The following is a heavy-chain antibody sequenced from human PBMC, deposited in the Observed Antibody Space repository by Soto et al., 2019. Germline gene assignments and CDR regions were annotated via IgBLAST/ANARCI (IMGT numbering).Heavy chain of an antibody. D-gene: IGHD2-2*01. CDR2: ISLYSDGT. CDR1: GSTVSNYV. CDR3: ARVVPGAEAWFGP. Sequence: SVEVSCQTCGSTVSNYVIPSLLQAPGQPLEWRGWISLYSDGTNYAQKFQGRVSMTTDTSTTTAYMELRSLRSDDTAVYYCARVVPGAEAWFGPWGRGTLVTVSS. J-gene: IGHJ5*02. V-gene: IGHV1-18*01.